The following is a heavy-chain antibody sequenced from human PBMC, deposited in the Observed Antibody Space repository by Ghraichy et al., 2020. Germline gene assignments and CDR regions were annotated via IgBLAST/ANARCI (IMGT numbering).Heavy chain of an antibody. CDR1: GGSISSSSYY. J-gene: IGHJ3*02. CDR3: ARVPYGDQWLGLVSNAFDI. D-gene: IGHD4-17*01. Sequence: SQTLSLTCTVSGGSISSSSYYWGWIRQPPGKGLEWIGSIYYSGSTYYNPSLKSRVTISVDTSKNQFSLKLSSVTAAATAVYYCARVPYGDQWLGLVSNAFDIWGQGTMVTVSS. CDR2: IYYSGST. V-gene: IGHV4-39*07.